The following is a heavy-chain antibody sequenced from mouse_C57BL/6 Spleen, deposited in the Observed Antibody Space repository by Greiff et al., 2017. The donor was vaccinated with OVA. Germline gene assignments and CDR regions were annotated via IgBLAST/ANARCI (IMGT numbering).Heavy chain of an antibody. V-gene: IGHV5-12*01. J-gene: IGHJ2*01. Sequence: EVQVVESGGGLVQPGGSLKLSCAASGFTFSDYYMYWVRQTPEKRLEWVAYISNGGGSTYYPDTVKGRFTISRDNAKNTLYLQMSRLKSEDTAMYYCARPQNLLLRSFDYWGQGTTLTVSS. CDR3: ARPQNLLLRSFDY. CDR2: ISNGGGST. D-gene: IGHD1-1*01. CDR1: GFTFSDYY.